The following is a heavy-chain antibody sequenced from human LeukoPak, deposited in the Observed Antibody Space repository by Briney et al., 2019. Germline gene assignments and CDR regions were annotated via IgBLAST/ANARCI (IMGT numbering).Heavy chain of an antibody. Sequence: PSGTLSLTCAVSGGSISSRNWWSWVRQPPGKGLEWIGEIYHSGSTNYNPSLKTRVTISVDKSKNQFSLKLSSVTAADPAVYYCARASHDYGDYSHIDYWGQGTLVTVSS. CDR1: GGSISSRNW. CDR3: ARASHDYGDYSHIDY. J-gene: IGHJ4*02. V-gene: IGHV4-4*02. CDR2: IYHSGST. D-gene: IGHD4-17*01.